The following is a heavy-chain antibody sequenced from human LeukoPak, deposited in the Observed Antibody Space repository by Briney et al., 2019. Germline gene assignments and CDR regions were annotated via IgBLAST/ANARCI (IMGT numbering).Heavy chain of an antibody. CDR1: GGSISSYY. D-gene: IGHD5-18*01. Sequence: SETLSLTCTVSGGSISSYYWSWIRQPAGKGLEWIGRIYTSGSTNYNPSLKSRVTMSVDTSKNQFSLKLSSVTAADTAVYYCARGGYSYGYIVGYYYYGMDVWGQGTTVTVSS. V-gene: IGHV4-4*07. J-gene: IGHJ6*02. CDR2: IYTSGST. CDR3: ARGGYSYGYIVGYYYYGMDV.